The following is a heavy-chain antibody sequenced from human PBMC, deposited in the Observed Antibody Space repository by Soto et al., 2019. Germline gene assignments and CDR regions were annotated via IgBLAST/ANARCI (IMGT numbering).Heavy chain of an antibody. CDR3: ARYYDGSGNSDAFDI. V-gene: IGHV3-7*03. CDR2: IKEDGSDK. D-gene: IGHD3-22*01. J-gene: IGHJ3*02. Sequence: LRLSCAASGFTFSSYWMTWVRQAPGKGLEWVTNIKEDGSDKYYVDSVRGRFTISRDNAKNSLYLEMNSLRADDTAIYYCARYYDGSGNSDAFDIWGQGTMVTVSS. CDR1: GFTFSSYW.